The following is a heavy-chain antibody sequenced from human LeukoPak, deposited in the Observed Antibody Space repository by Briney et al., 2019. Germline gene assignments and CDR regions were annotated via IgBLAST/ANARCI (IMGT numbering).Heavy chain of an antibody. J-gene: IGHJ4*02. CDR2: TYYSGST. CDR1: GGSISSYY. CDR3: ARGSHYSSSWYWNY. Sequence: SETLSLTCTVSGGSISSYYWSWIRQPPGKGLEWIGYTYYSGSTNYNPPLKSRVTISVDTSKNQFSLKLSSVTAADTAVYYCARGSHYSSSWYWNYWGQGTLVTVSS. D-gene: IGHD6-13*01. V-gene: IGHV4-59*12.